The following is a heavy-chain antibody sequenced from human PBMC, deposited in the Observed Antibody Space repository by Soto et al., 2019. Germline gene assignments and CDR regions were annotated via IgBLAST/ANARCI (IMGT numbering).Heavy chain of an antibody. D-gene: IGHD3-22*01. CDR2: MNPNSGNT. CDR3: ARGAPYYYDSSGYPFDI. V-gene: IGHV1-8*01. CDR1: GYTFTSYD. J-gene: IGHJ3*02. Sequence: GESLKISCKGSGYTFTSYDINWVRQATGQGLEWMGWMNPNSGNTGYAQKFQGRVTMTRNTSISTAYMELSSLRSEDTAVYYCARGAPYYYDSSGYPFDIWGQGTMVTVSS.